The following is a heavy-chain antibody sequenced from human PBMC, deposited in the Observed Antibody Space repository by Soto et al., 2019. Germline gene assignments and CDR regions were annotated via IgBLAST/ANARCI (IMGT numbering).Heavy chain of an antibody. CDR2: IYYSGST. D-gene: IGHD3-22*01. J-gene: IGHJ4*02. CDR3: ASYYYDSSGYYYVPGVY. Sequence: QLQLQESGPGLVKPSETLSLTCTVSGGSISSSSYYWGWIRQPPGKGLEWIGSIYYSGSTYYNPSLQSRVTISVDTPKTRFSLKLSSVTAADSAVYYCASYYYDSSGYYYVPGVYWGQGTLVTVSS. CDR1: GGSISSSSYY. V-gene: IGHV4-39*01.